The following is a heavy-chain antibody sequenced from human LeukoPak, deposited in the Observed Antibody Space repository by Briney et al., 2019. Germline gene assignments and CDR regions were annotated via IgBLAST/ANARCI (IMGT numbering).Heavy chain of an antibody. J-gene: IGHJ4*02. CDR2: INPSGGST. D-gene: IGHD6-13*01. CDR3: ARDSSSYYFDY. Sequence: GASVKVSCKASGYTFTSYYTHWVRQAPGQGLEWMGIINPSGGSTSYAQKFQGRVTMTRDTSTSTVYMELSSLRSEDTAVYYCARDSSSYYFDYWGQGTLVTVSS. V-gene: IGHV1-46*01. CDR1: GYTFTSYY.